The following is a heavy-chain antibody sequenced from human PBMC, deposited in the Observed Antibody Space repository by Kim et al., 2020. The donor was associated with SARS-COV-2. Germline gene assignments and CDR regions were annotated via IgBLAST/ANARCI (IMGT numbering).Heavy chain of an antibody. V-gene: IGHV5-10-1*01. CDR2: IDLSDSYT. Sequence: GESLKISCKGSGYSFTSYWISWVRQMPGKGLEWMGRIDLSDSYTNYSPSFQGHVTIPADKSISTAYLQWSSLKASDTAMYYCAGDSSGGLSYYYYGMDVWGQGTTVTVSS. CDR3: AGDSSGGLSYYYYGMDV. D-gene: IGHD6-19*01. CDR1: GYSFTSYW. J-gene: IGHJ6*02.